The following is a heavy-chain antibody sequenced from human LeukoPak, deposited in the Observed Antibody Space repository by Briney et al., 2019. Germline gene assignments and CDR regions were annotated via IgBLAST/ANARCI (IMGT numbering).Heavy chain of an antibody. CDR2: IYYSGST. D-gene: IGHD6-6*01. V-gene: IGHV4-59*08. CDR3: ARHRSPTSSSFFDS. CDR1: GGSINSYY. Sequence: SETLSLTCTVSGGSINSYYWNWIRQPPGKALECIGYIYYSGSTNFNPSLKSRVTISLDTSKNQFSLNLSSVTAADTAVYYCARHRSPTSSSFFDSWGQGTLVSVSS. J-gene: IGHJ5*01.